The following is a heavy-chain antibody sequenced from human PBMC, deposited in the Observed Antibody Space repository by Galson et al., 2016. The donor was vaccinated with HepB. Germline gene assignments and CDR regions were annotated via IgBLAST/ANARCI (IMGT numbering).Heavy chain of an antibody. CDR3: VKERGTTVTVLLGYWDFDL. J-gene: IGHJ2*01. D-gene: IGHD4-17*01. CDR2: ISTDGDDT. V-gene: IGHV3-64D*06. Sequence: SLRLSCAASGFTFNSHTMHWVRQAPGKRLEYLSAISTDGDDTYYADSVKGRFTISRDNSKNTVYLQMSRLRPDDTAVYYCVKERGTTVTVLLGYWDFDLWGRGALVTVSS. CDR1: GFTFNSHT.